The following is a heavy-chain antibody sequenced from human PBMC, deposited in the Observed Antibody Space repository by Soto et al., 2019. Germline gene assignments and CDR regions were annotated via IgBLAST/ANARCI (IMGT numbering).Heavy chain of an antibody. J-gene: IGHJ4*02. CDR3: AGDFGALVVVVPS. D-gene: IGHD2-21*01. CDR1: GYTFTSYA. V-gene: IGHV1-3*01. CDR2: INAGNGNT. Sequence: QVQLVQSGAEVKKPGASVKVSCKASGYTFTSYAMHWVRQAPGQRLEWMGWINAGNGNTKYSQKFQGRVTITRDTSASTAYMELSSLRSEDTAVYYCAGDFGALVVVVPSWGQGTLVTVSS.